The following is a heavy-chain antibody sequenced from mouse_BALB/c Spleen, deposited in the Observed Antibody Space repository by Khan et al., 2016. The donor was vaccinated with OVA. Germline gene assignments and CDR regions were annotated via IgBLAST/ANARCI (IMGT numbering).Heavy chain of an antibody. V-gene: IGHV1-18*01. CDR1: GYSFTDYT. CDR3: DRTTQPPSAY. D-gene: IGHD6-1*01. Sequence: VRLQQSGPELVKPGASMKISCKASGYSFTDYTMNWVKQSHGKNLEWIGLINPYNGDTNYNQKFKGEATLTVDKSSSTAYMELLSLTSEDSAVYYCDRTTQPPSAYWGQGTLVTVSA. CDR2: INPYNGDT. J-gene: IGHJ3*01.